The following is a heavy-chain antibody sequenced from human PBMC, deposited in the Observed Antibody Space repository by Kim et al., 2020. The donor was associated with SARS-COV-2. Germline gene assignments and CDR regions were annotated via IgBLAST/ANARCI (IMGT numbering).Heavy chain of an antibody. Sequence: SETLSLTCTVSGGSISSSSYYWGWIRQPPGKGLEWIGSIYYSGSTYYNPSLKSRVTISVDTSKNQFSLKLSSVTAADTAVYYCARQGGIVLMVYVTGSFDYWGQGTLVTVSS. V-gene: IGHV4-39*01. J-gene: IGHJ4*02. CDR2: IYYSGST. CDR3: ARQGGIVLMVYVTGSFDY. CDR1: GGSISSSSYY. D-gene: IGHD2-8*01.